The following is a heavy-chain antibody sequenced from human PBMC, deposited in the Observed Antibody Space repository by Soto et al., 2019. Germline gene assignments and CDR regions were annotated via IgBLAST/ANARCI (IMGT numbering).Heavy chain of an antibody. CDR2: INPSGGST. J-gene: IGHJ4*02. CDR3: ARMGWNDDSAY. Sequence: APVKVSYKASGYTFTSYYIPWVRHAPGQGLEWMGIINPSGGSTSYAQKFQGRVTMTRDTSTSTVYMELSSLRSEDTAVYYCARMGWNDDSAYWGQGTLVTVSS. D-gene: IGHD1-1*01. CDR1: GYTFTSYY. V-gene: IGHV1-46*03.